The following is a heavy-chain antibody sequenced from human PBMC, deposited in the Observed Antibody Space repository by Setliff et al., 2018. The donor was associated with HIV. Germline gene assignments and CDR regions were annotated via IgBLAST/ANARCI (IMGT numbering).Heavy chain of an antibody. J-gene: IGHJ5*02. V-gene: IGHV1-18*01. CDR3: VRGHCNSDKCWYTWFDP. D-gene: IGHD2-2*01. Sequence: ASVKVSCKASTYTLINYGVSWVRQAPGQGLEWMGWIGSYSGYTIYAQKFQDRLTMTTDTSTTTASMELRGLRSDDTAVYYCVRGHCNSDKCWYTWFDPWGQGTLVTVSS. CDR1: TYTLINYG. CDR2: IGSYSGYT.